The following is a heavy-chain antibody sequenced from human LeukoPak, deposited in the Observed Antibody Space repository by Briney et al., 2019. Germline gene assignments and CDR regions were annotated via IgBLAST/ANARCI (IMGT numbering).Heavy chain of an antibody. J-gene: IGHJ4*02. V-gene: IGHV1-69*13. CDR2: IIPIFGTA. CDR3: ARGGTKYYYDSSGYSLDY. CDR1: GYTFTGYY. D-gene: IGHD3-22*01. Sequence: SVKVSCTASGYTFTGYYMHWVRQAPGQGLEWMGGIIPIFGTANYAQKVQGRVTITADESTSTAYMELSSLRSEDTAVYYCARGGTKYYYDSSGYSLDYWGQGTLVTVSS.